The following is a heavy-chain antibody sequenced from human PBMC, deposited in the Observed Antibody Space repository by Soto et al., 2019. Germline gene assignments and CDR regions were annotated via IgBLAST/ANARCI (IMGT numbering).Heavy chain of an antibody. CDR3: ARDQXGYGTYYDFWSGYLPDV. CDR1: GYTFTSYG. Sequence: GASVKVSCKASGYTFTSYGISWVRQAPGQGLEWMGWISAYNGNTNYAQKLQGRVTMTTDTSTSTAYMELRSLRSDDTAVYYCARDQXGYGTYYDFWSGYLPDVWGQGTTVTVSS. J-gene: IGHJ6*02. D-gene: IGHD3-3*01. V-gene: IGHV1-18*01. CDR2: ISAYNGNT.